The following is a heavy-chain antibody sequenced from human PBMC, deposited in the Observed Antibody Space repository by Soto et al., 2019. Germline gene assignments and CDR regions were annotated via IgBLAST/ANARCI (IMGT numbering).Heavy chain of an antibody. CDR3: ARIMQWLVPYYYYYGMDV. CDR2: IKQDGSEK. J-gene: IGHJ6*02. CDR1: GFTFSSYW. D-gene: IGHD6-19*01. Sequence: GGSLRLSCAASGFTFSSYWMSWVRQAPGKGLEWVANIKQDGSEKYYVDSVKGRFTISRDNAKNSLYLQMNSLRAEDTAMYYCARIMQWLVPYYYYYGMDVWGQGTTVTVSS. V-gene: IGHV3-7*05.